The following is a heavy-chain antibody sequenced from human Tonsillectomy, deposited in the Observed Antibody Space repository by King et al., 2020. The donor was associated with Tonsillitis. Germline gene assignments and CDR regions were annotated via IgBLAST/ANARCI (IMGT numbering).Heavy chain of an antibody. V-gene: IGHV3-21*01. Sequence: DVQLVESGGGLVKPGGSLRLSCAVSGFAFSSYSMHWVRQAPGKGLEWVSSISSSSSYIYYADSLKGRFTISRDNAKSSLYLQMNSLRAEDTAVYYCARVTYYGSGSSSFDYWGQGTLVTVSS. CDR2: ISSSSSYI. CDR3: ARVTYYGSGSSSFDY. J-gene: IGHJ4*02. CDR1: GFAFSSYS. D-gene: IGHD3-10*01.